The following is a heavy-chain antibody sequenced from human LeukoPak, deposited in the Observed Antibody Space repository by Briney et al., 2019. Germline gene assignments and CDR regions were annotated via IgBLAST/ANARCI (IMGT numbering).Heavy chain of an antibody. Sequence: PSETLSLTCTVSGGSISSYYWSWIRQPAGKGPEWIGRIYTSGSTNYNPSLKSRVTMSVDTSKNQFSLKLSSVTAADTAVYYCARGTTVRGGDYFDYWGQGTLVTVSS. CDR3: ARGTTVRGGDYFDY. V-gene: IGHV4-4*07. D-gene: IGHD4-17*01. CDR2: IYTSGST. J-gene: IGHJ4*02. CDR1: GGSISSYY.